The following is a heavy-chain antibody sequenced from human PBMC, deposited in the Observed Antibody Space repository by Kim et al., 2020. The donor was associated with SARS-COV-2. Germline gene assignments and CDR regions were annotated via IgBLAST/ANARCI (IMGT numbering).Heavy chain of an antibody. CDR1: GFTFRSYW. D-gene: IGHD6-19*01. CDR2: IKQDGNQK. V-gene: IGHV3-7*01. Sequence: GGSLRLSCAASGFTFRSYWMTWVRQAPGKGPEWVANIKQDGNQKYYVDSVKGRFTISRDNAKNSLYLQMNSLRAEDTAVYYCARDGDLYSSGTDAFGIWGQGTMVTVSS. J-gene: IGHJ3*02. CDR3: ARDGDLYSSGTDAFGI.